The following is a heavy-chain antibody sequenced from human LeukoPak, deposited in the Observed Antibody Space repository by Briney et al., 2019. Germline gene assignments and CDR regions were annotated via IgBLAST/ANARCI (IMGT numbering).Heavy chain of an antibody. V-gene: IGHV4-61*02. J-gene: IGHJ6*02. Sequence: PSQTLSLTCTVSGGSISSGSYCWRWLRQPAGKGLEWIGRIYTSGSTNYNPSLKSRVTISVDTSKNQFSLKLSSVTAADTAVYYCARGPLVLGDYYYGMDVWGQGTTVTVSS. CDR3: ARGPLVLGDYYYGMDV. CDR1: GGSISSGSYC. D-gene: IGHD6-6*01. CDR2: IYTSGST.